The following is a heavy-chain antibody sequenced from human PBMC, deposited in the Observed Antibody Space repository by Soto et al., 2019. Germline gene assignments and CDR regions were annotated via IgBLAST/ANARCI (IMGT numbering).Heavy chain of an antibody. CDR1: GFTFSSYG. D-gene: IGHD3-10*01. Sequence: QVQLVESGGGVVQPGRSLRLSCAASGFTFSSYGMHWVRQAPGKGLEWVAVIWYDGSNKYYADSVKGRFTISRDNSKNTLYLQMNSLRAEDTAVYYCARDGHRGVIINYFDYWGQGTLVTVSS. J-gene: IGHJ4*02. CDR2: IWYDGSNK. CDR3: ARDGHRGVIINYFDY. V-gene: IGHV3-33*01.